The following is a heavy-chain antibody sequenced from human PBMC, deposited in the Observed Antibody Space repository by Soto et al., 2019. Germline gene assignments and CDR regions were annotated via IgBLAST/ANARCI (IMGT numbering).Heavy chain of an antibody. D-gene: IGHD6-6*01. Sequence: ASVKVSCKASGYTFTSYVISWVRQAPGQGLEWMGWISAYNGNTNYAQKLQGRVTMTTDTSTSTAYMELRSLRSDDTAVYYCAREVYCSPSGGGYCYDGMDVWGQGTTVTVAS. CDR1: GYTFTSYV. CDR3: AREVYCSPSGGGYCYDGMDV. CDR2: ISAYNGNT. J-gene: IGHJ6*01. V-gene: IGHV1-18*01.